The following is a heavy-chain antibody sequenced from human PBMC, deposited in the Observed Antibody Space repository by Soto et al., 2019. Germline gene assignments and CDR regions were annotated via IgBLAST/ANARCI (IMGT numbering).Heavy chain of an antibody. Sequence: QVPLAQSVAEVKKYGSSVNVSCKAAGGTLSNSAFSWVRQAPGQGLEWMGGIIPVFGMVNYAQKSQDRVTITADESSSPFGMELSRLRSEDTAVYECGTGRIVVAGSSSYYCFDVCGQGTT. CDR3: GTGRIVVAGSSSYYCFDV. D-gene: IGHD6-19*01. CDR2: IIPVFGMV. V-gene: IGHV1-69*01. J-gene: IGHJ6*02. CDR1: GGTLSNSA.